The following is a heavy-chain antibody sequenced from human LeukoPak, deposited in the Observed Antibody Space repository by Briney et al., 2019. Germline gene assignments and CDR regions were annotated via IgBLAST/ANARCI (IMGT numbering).Heavy chain of an antibody. V-gene: IGHV4-34*01. J-gene: IGHJ5*02. CDR3: AQNGQSGFSFGP. CDR1: GGSTANYY. Sequence: SVTLSLTCTVSGGSTANYYWNWIRQPPGKGLEWIGEGSDVGGTKYNPSLKSRVTISADTSKNQFSLKLSSVTAADTAVYYCAQNGQSGFSFGPWGQGTLVTVSS. D-gene: IGHD2-8*01. CDR2: GSDVGGT.